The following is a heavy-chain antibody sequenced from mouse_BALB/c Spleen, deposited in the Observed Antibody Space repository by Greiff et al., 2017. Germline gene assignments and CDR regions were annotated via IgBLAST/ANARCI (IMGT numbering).Heavy chain of an antibody. CDR2: IDPANGNT. V-gene: IGHV14-3*02. J-gene: IGHJ1*01. D-gene: IGHD1-1*01. CDR3: APITTVVRYFEV. Sequence: EVQLQQSGAELVKPGASVKLSCTASGFNIKDTYMHWVKQRPEQGLEWIGRIDPANGNTKYDPKFQGKATITADTSANTAYLQLSSLTSEDTAVYYCAPITTVVRYFEVWGAGTTVTVSS. CDR1: GFNIKDTY.